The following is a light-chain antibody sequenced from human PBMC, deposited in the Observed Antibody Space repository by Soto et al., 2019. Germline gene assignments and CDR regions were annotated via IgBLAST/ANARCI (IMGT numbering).Light chain of an antibody. J-gene: IGLJ1*01. V-gene: IGLV1-40*01. CDR2: GNS. Sequence: QSVLTQPPSVSGAPGQRVTISCTGSSSNIGAGYDVHWYQQLPGTAPKLLIYGNSNRPSGVPDRFSGSKSGTSASLAITGLQAEDEADYYCQSYDSSLLYVFGTGTKVIVL. CDR3: QSYDSSLLYV. CDR1: SSNIGAGYD.